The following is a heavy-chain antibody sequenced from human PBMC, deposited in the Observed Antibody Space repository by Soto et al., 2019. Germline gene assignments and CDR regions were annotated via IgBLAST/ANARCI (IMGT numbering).Heavy chain of an antibody. V-gene: IGHV3-53*01. CDR2: IQSGGAT. D-gene: IGHD5-12*01. J-gene: IGHJ4*02. CDR1: GFTVGRYD. CDR3: VRVLYDSGVVDF. Sequence: QLVESGGGLFQAGGSTRLSCLVSGFTVGRYDMAWVRQAPGKGLDWASIIQSGGATYYPDSAQGRFTISRDNPKNTVYLQMNSLRVEDTGVYSCVRVLYDSGVVDFWGQGSLITVS.